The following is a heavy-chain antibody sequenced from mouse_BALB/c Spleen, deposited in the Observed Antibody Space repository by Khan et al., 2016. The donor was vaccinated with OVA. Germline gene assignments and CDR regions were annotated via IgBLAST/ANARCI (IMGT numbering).Heavy chain of an antibody. CDR2: IYPGDGDT. CDR3: ASHYGIYFDY. J-gene: IGHJ2*01. CDR1: GYTFTRYW. D-gene: IGHD2-1*01. Sequence: QVQLQQSGAELARPGASVKLSCKASGYTFTRYWMQWVKQRPGQGLEWIGAIYPGDGDTKYTQKFKGKATLTADKSSSTAYMELSSLASEDSAVYYCASHYGIYFDYWGQGTTLTVSS. V-gene: IGHV1-87*01.